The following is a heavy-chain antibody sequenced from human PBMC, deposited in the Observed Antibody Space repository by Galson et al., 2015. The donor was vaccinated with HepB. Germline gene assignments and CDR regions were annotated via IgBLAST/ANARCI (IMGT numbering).Heavy chain of an antibody. J-gene: IGHJ4*02. CDR3: ARGGFHFDF. CDR2: INTNTGNA. V-gene: IGHV7-4-1*02. Sequence: SVKVSCKASGYPFTDYTLNWVRQAPGQGLEWVGWINTNTGNAKYAQGFTGRLVFSLDTSVSTAYLQLTNLMTEDTAVYYCARGGFHFDFWGQGTLVTVSS. CDR1: GYPFTDYT.